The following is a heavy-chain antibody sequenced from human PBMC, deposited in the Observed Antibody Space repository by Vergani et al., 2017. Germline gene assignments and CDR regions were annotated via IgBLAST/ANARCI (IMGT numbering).Heavy chain of an antibody. CDR2: LTGGGGST. CDR3: VKEAGSYENFFDS. CDR1: GFTFSTYA. V-gene: IGHV3-23*01. Sequence: EVQLLESGGSLKQPGGSVRLSCAASGFTFSTYAMHWLPPSPGKGLEWVSALTGGGGSTYYAASFKGRFIISRDNSWDTLYLQMNSLRPEDTATYYCVKEAGSYENFFDSWGQGTLVTVSS. D-gene: IGHD1-26*01. J-gene: IGHJ4*02.